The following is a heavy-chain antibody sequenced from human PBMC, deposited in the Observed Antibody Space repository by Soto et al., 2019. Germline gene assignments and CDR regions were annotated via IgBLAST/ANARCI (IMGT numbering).Heavy chain of an antibody. J-gene: IGHJ5*02. V-gene: IGHV1-69*01. CDR3: ARASIHGSSWYFWFDP. D-gene: IGHD6-13*01. Sequence: EQLVQSGAEVQKPGSSVKVSCKTSGDTLSRHGISWVRQAPGQGLEWMGGIIPIFHITNYAQKFQGRLMITADESTRTAYMELSRLGSDDSAVYYCARASIHGSSWYFWFDPWGQGTLVTVSS. CDR2: IIPIFHIT. CDR1: GDTLSRHG.